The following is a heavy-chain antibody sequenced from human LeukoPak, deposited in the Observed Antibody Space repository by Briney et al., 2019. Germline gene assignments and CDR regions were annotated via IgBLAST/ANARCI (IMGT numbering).Heavy chain of an antibody. Sequence: SQTLSLTCAISGDSVSSNSAAWNWIRQSPSRGLEWLGRTYYRSKWYNDYAVSVKTRITINPDTSKNQFSLQLNSVTPEDTAVYYCARAGAIYSGSYLGAFDIWGQGTMVTVSS. V-gene: IGHV6-1*01. CDR3: ARAGAIYSGSYLGAFDI. D-gene: IGHD1-26*01. CDR1: GDSVSSNSAA. CDR2: TYYRSKWYN. J-gene: IGHJ3*02.